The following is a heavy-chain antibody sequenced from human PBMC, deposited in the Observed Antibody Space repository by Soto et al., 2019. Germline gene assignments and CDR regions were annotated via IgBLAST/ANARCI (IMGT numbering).Heavy chain of an antibody. CDR3: ARRSAGNLGGMDV. CDR1: GYSFTNYW. V-gene: IGHV5-51*01. D-gene: IGHD2-15*01. J-gene: IGHJ6*02. CDR2: IYPGDSDT. Sequence: GESLKISCKGSGYSFTNYWIVWVRQMPGKGLEWMGMIYPGDSDTRYSPSFQGQVTISADKSITTAYLQWNSLKAPDTAIYYCARRSAGNLGGMDVWGQGTTVTVSS.